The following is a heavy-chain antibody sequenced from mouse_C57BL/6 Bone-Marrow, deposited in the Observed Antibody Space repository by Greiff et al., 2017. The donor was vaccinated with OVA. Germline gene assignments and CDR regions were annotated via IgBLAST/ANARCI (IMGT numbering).Heavy chain of an antibody. Sequence: VQLQQSGAELVKPGASVKLSCTASGFTFTDYYMHWVKQSTEQGLEWIGIIDPDDGETNYAQKFQGKATMTADTSSNTAYLQLSSLTSEDTAVYYGARWDLDDGYSYAMDYWGQGTSVTVSS. CDR1: GFTFTDYY. V-gene: IGHV14-2*01. D-gene: IGHD2-3*01. CDR2: IDPDDGET. J-gene: IGHJ4*01. CDR3: ARWDLDDGYSYAMDY.